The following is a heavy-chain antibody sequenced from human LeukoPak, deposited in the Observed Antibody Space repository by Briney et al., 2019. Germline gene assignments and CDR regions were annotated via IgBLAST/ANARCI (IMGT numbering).Heavy chain of an antibody. J-gene: IGHJ5*02. CDR2: ISTYGSTI. Sequence: PGGSLRLSCAASGFTFSDYYMTWIRQAPGKGLEWVSSISTYGSTIYYADSVKGRFTISRDNAKNSLYLQMSSLRAEDTAMYYCARELNNAWYGTTSWFDPWGQGTLVTVSS. CDR1: GFTFSDYY. V-gene: IGHV3-11*01. D-gene: IGHD1-7*01. CDR3: ARELNNAWYGTTSWFDP.